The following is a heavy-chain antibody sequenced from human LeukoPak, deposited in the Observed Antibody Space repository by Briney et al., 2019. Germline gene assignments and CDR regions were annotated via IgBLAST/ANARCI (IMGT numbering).Heavy chain of an antibody. CDR1: GYSFTDYC. CDR3: AREWASYVAHY. CDR2: VNPKNGGT. D-gene: IGHD1-26*01. V-gene: IGHV1-2*02. Sequence: GASVKVSCKTSGYSFTDYCIHWVRQAPGQGLEWMGWVNPKNGGTLYAQKFQGRVTMTRDTSISTAYMDLNSLRSDDTAVYYCAREWASYVAHYWGQGSLVTVSS. J-gene: IGHJ4*02.